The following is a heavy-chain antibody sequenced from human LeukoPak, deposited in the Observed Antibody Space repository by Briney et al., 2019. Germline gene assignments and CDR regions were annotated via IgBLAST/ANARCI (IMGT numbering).Heavy chain of an antibody. CDR3: ARLVTINTVTTARYWYFDL. CDR1: RGSISSSSYY. J-gene: IGHJ2*01. V-gene: IGHV4-39*01. Sequence: PSGTLSLTCTVSRGSISSSSYYWGWIRQPPGKGLEWIGSSYYSGSTYYNPSLKSRVTISVDTSKNQFSLKLSSVTAADTAVYFCARLVTINTVTTARYWYFDLWGRGTLVTVSS. CDR2: SYYSGST. D-gene: IGHD4-17*01.